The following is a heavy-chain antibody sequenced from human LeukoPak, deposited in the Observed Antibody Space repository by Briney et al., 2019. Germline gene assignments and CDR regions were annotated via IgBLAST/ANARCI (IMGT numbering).Heavy chain of an antibody. CDR3: ARLYCTTTSCYDLADY. CDR2: IDPTDSYT. D-gene: IGHD2-2*01. Sequence: GESLQISCQGSGSSFTSYWLSWVRQMPGKGLQWMGRIDPTDSYTNYSPSFQGHVTISADKSISTAYLQWSSLKASDTAMYYCARLYCTTTSCYDLADYWGQGTLVTVSS. J-gene: IGHJ4*02. V-gene: IGHV5-10-1*01. CDR1: GSSFTSYW.